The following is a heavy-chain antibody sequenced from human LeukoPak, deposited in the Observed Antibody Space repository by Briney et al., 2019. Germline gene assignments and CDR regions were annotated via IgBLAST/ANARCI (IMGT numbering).Heavy chain of an antibody. CDR1: GDTFSGYY. D-gene: IGHD1-26*01. V-gene: IGHV1-2*02. CDR3: ATSGSSFRWFDP. J-gene: IGHJ5*02. CDR2: INPNSGGT. Sequence: ASVKVSCKASGDTFSGYYMHWVRQTPGQGLEWMGWINPNSGGTNYAQKFQGRVTMTRDTSSTTAYMELMRLRSDDTAEYYCATSGSSFRWFDPWGQGTLVTVSS.